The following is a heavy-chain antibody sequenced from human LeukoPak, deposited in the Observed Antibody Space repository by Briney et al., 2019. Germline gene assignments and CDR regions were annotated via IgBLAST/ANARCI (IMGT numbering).Heavy chain of an antibody. CDR1: GYTLTELS. CDR3: ATGGLYGGNSRSPPPGYYYGMDV. J-gene: IGHJ6*02. CDR2: FDPEDGET. Sequence: GASVKVSCKVSGYTLTELSMHWVRQAPGKGLEWMGGFDPEDGETIYAQKFQGRVTMTEDTSTDTAYMELSSLRSEDTAVYYCATGGLYGGNSRSPPPGYYYGMDVWGQGTTVTVS. V-gene: IGHV1-24*01. D-gene: IGHD4-23*01.